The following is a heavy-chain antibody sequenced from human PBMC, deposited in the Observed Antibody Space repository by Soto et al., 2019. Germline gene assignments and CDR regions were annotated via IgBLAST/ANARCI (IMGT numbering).Heavy chain of an antibody. CDR1: GFTFSSYW. CDR3: AGDIWCGPEV. J-gene: IGHJ6*04. CDR2: ITNDGKSA. V-gene: IGHV3-74*01. Sequence: VQLVESGGGLVQPGGSLRLSCAASGFTFSSYWMQWVRQTPGKGLVWVGRITNDGKSAYYADSVKGRFTISRDNAKNTLYLQMNGLSDDDTSGFYCAGDIWCGPEVWGKGTMVIVTS. D-gene: IGHD3-3*01.